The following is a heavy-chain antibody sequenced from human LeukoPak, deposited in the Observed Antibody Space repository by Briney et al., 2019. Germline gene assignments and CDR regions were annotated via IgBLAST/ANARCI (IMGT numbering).Heavy chain of an antibody. CDR1: GFTFSSYG. CDR2: ISYDGSNK. Sequence: GGSLRLSCAASGFTFSSYGMQGVRQAPGKGREGGAVISYDGSNKYYADSVKGRFTISRDNAKTSVYLQLNRLRAEDTAVYSCASFTSPVGASLVFELWGQGTMVTVSS. J-gene: IGHJ3*01. D-gene: IGHD1-26*01. V-gene: IGHV3-30*03. CDR3: ASFTSPVGASLVFEL.